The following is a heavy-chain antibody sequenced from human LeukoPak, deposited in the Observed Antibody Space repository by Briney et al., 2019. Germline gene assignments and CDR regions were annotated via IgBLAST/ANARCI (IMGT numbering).Heavy chain of an antibody. CDR1: GFSFSNYP. V-gene: IGHV3-23*01. CDR3: ANEYGSVTYSRY. CDR2: ITTGGGT. D-gene: IGHD3-10*01. J-gene: IGHJ4*02. Sequence: GGSLRLSCAASGFSFSNYPMSWVRQAPGKGLEWVSAITTGGGTYYAGSVKGRFSISRDNSKNTVYLQMNSLRVEDTAVYYCANEYGSVTYSRYWGQGTLVTVSS.